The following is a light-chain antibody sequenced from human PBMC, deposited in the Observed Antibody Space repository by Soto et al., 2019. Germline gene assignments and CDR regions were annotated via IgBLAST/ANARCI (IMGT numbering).Light chain of an antibody. CDR2: DVS. Sequence: TSSDVGGYNYVSWYQQHPGKAPKLMIYDVSNRPSGVSNRFSGSKSGNTASLTISGLQAQDEADYYCCSYTSRSISYASVPVSEFTVL. CDR3: CSYTSRSISYA. V-gene: IGLV2-14*04. CDR1: SSDVGGYNY. J-gene: IGLJ1*01.